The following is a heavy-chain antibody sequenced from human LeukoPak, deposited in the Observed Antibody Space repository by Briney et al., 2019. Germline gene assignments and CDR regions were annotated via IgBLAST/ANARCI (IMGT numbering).Heavy chain of an antibody. Sequence: ASVKVSCKASGGTFSSYAISWVRQAPGQGLEWMGGIIPIFGTANYAQKFQGRVTITADGSTSTAYMELSSLRSEDTAVYYCARDVRSGGSRGVRGPAEYFQHWGQGTLVTVSS. CDR1: GGTFSSYA. CDR3: ARDVRSGGSRGVRGPAEYFQH. V-gene: IGHV1-69*13. D-gene: IGHD2-15*01. J-gene: IGHJ1*01. CDR2: IIPIFGTA.